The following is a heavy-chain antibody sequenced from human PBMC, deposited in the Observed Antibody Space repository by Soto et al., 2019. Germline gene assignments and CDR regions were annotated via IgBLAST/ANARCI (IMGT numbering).Heavy chain of an antibody. D-gene: IGHD6-13*01. V-gene: IGHV1-69*02. CDR3: ARGRSSSWYYYYYGMDV. J-gene: IGHJ6*02. Sequence: QVQLVQSGAEVKKPGSSVKVSCKASGGTFSSYTISWVRQAPGQGLEWMGRIIPILGIANYAQKFQGRVTITADKPTSTAYMELSSLRSEDTAVYYCARGRSSSWYYYYYGMDVWGQGTTVTVSS. CDR2: IIPILGIA. CDR1: GGTFSSYT.